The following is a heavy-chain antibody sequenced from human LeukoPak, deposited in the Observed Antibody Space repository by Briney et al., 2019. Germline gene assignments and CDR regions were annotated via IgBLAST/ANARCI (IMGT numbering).Heavy chain of an antibody. CDR3: ARNPDGGPYCGGDCYSYGMDV. D-gene: IGHD2-21*02. CDR1: GFTFSDYY. CDR2: ISSSSSYI. J-gene: IGHJ6*02. Sequence: GGSLRLSCAASGFTFSDYYMAWFRQAPGEGLEWVSSISSSSSYIYYADSVKGRSTISRDNAKNSLYLQMNSLRAEDTAVYYCARNPDGGPYCGGDCYSYGMDVWGQGTTVTVSS. V-gene: IGHV3-11*06.